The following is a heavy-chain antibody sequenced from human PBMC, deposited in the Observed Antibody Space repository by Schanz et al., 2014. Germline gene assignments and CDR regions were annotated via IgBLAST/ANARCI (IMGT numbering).Heavy chain of an antibody. J-gene: IGHJ5*01. CDR2: IGNGGVTI. V-gene: IGHV3-48*01. CDR1: GFSVGNKY. D-gene: IGHD3-10*01. Sequence: EVQLVESGGGLAQPGGSLRLSCAASGFSVGNKYMNWVRQAPGKGLEWVSYIGNGGVTIYYADSVKGRFTISRDNSKNTVHLQMNSLRAEDTAVYYCAKQHIVRGVIYLNWFDSWGQGTLVTVSS. CDR3: AKQHIVRGVIYLNWFDS.